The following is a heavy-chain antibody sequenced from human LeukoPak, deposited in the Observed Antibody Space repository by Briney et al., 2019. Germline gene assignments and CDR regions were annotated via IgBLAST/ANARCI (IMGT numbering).Heavy chain of an antibody. J-gene: IGHJ6*03. V-gene: IGHV4-59*01. D-gene: IGHD6-19*01. CDR2: IYYSGST. CDR3: ATYSSGWYNKGYYYYMDV. CDR1: GGSISSYY. Sequence: PSETLSLTCTVSGGSISSYYWSWIRQPPGKGLESIGYIYYSGSTNYNPSLKSRVTISVDTSKNQFSLKLSSVTAADTAVYYCATYSSGWYNKGYYYYMDVWGKGTTVTVSS.